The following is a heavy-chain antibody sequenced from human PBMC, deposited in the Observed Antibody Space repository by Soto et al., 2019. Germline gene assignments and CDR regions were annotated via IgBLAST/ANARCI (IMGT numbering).Heavy chain of an antibody. Sequence: GGSLRLSCVASGFTFSSYWMSWVHQAPGKGLEWVANIKQDGSEKYYVDSVKGRFTISRDNAENSLYLQMNSLRAEDTAVYYRARIKTYYYDSSGYIGWYFDLWGRGTLVTVSS. CDR2: IKQDGSEK. CDR1: GFTFSSYW. CDR3: ARIKTYYYDSSGYIGWYFDL. D-gene: IGHD3-22*01. J-gene: IGHJ2*01. V-gene: IGHV3-7*01.